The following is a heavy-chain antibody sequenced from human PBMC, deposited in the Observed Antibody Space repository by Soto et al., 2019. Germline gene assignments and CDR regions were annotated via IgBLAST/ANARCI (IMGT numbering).Heavy chain of an antibody. CDR3: ARDSSSWSDAFDI. V-gene: IGHV3-11*01. CDR1: GFTFSDYY. CDR2: ISSGSTR. Sequence: GGSLRLSCAASGFTFSDYYMSWIRQAPGKGLEWVSYISSGSTRYYADSVKGRFTISRDNAKNSLYLQMNSLRAGDTAVYYCARDSSSWSDAFDIWGQGTMVTVSS. D-gene: IGHD6-13*01. J-gene: IGHJ3*02.